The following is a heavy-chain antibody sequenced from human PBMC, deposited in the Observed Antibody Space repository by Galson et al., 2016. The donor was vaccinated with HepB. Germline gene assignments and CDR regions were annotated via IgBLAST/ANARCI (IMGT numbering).Heavy chain of an antibody. Sequence: SLRLACAASGFTFNSYWMSWVRRAPGKGLEWVADIKQDGSEKYYVDSVKGRFTISRDNARNSLYLQMNSLRAEDTAVYYCARGWDDFRSAGRFDPGGQGTLVTVSS. CDR2: IKQDGSEK. CDR1: GFTFNSYW. V-gene: IGHV3-7*01. J-gene: IGHJ5*02. CDR3: ARGWDDFRSAGRFDP. D-gene: IGHD3-3*01.